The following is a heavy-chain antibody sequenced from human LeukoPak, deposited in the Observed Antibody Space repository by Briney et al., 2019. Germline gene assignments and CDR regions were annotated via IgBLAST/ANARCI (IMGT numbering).Heavy chain of an antibody. CDR2: IYYSGST. J-gene: IGHJ4*02. Sequence: SQTLSLTCTVSGGSISSGGYYWSWIRQHPGKGLEWIGYIYYSGSTYYNPSLKSRVTISVDTSKNQFSLKLSSVTAADTAVYYCARADYGLGPSYFDYWGQGTLVTVSS. CDR3: ARADYGLGPSYFDY. D-gene: IGHD4-17*01. V-gene: IGHV4-31*03. CDR1: GGSISSGGYY.